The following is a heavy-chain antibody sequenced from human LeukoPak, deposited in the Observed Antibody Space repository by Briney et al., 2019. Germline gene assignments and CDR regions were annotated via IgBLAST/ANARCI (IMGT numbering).Heavy chain of an antibody. Sequence: SETLSLTCTVSGGSISSYYWSWIRQPPGKGLEWIGYIYYSGSTNYNPSLKSRVTISVDTSKNQLSLKLSSVTAADTAVYYCARGGCSGGSCPFDYWGQGTLVTVSS. CDR3: ARGGCSGGSCPFDY. D-gene: IGHD2-15*01. CDR1: GGSISSYY. V-gene: IGHV4-59*01. CDR2: IYYSGST. J-gene: IGHJ4*02.